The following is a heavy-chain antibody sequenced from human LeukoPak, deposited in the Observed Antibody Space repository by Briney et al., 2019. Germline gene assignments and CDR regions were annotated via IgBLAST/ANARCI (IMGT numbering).Heavy chain of an antibody. V-gene: IGHV3-7*03. J-gene: IGHJ6*02. D-gene: IGHD3-16*01. Sequence: GGSLRLSCAASGFTFSSYWMNWARQAPGKGLEWVASINHNGNVNYYVDSVKGRFTISRDNAKNSLYLQMSNLRAEDTAVHFCARGGGLDVWGQGATVTVSS. CDR1: GFTFSSYW. CDR2: INHNGNVN. CDR3: ARGGGLDV.